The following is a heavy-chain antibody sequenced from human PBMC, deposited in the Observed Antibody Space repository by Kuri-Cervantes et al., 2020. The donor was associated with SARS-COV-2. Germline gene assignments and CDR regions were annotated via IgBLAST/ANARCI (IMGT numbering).Heavy chain of an antibody. CDR1: GYSFKNFW. Sequence: GGSLRLSCQGSGYSFKNFWISWVRQMPGKGLEWMGRIDPSDSYTHYNPSFQGHVTISADKSISTAYLEWSGLRASDTAMYFCAREMSESTSGSWFDPWGQGTLVTVSS. V-gene: IGHV5-10-1*01. CDR3: AREMSESTSGSWFDP. CDR2: IDPSDSYT. J-gene: IGHJ5*02. D-gene: IGHD1-1*01.